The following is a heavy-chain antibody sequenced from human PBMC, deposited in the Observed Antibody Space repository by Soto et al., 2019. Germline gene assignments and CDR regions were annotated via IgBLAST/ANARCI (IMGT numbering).Heavy chain of an antibody. CDR2: ISGSGGST. J-gene: IGHJ4*02. V-gene: IGHV3-23*01. Sequence: GPMRLSCPASVFTSSSSAISWVRQAPGKGLEWVSAISGSGGSTYYADSVKGRFTISRDNSKNTLYLQMNSLRAEDTAVYYCAKGTLGIRGGFDNWGQGTLVTVS. CDR1: VFTSSSSA. D-gene: IGHD7-27*01. CDR3: AKGTLGIRGGFDN.